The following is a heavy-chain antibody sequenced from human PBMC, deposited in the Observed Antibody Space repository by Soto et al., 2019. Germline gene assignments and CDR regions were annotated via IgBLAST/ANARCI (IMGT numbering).Heavy chain of an antibody. D-gene: IGHD6-13*01. CDR2: IWYDGSNK. CDR1: GFTFSSYG. Sequence: PGGSLRLSCAASGFTFSSYGMHWVRQAPGKGLEWVAVIWYDGSNKYYADSVKGRFTISRDNSKNTLYLQMNSLRAEDTAVYYCARDGLSGSSSWYNYYGMDVWGQGTTVTVSS. J-gene: IGHJ6*02. CDR3: ARDGLSGSSSWYNYYGMDV. V-gene: IGHV3-33*01.